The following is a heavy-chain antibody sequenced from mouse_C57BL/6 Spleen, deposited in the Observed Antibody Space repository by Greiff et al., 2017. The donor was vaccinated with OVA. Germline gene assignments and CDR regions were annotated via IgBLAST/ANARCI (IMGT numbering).Heavy chain of an antibody. CDR3: ARDSRGAMDY. CDR2: IDPSDSET. CDR1: GYTFTSYW. V-gene: IGHV1-52*01. J-gene: IGHJ4*01. Sequence: VQVVESGAELVRPGSSVKLSCKASGYTFTSYWMHWVKQRPIQGLEWIGNIDPSDSETHYNQKFKDKATLTVDKSSSTAYMQLSSLTSEDSAVYYCARDSRGAMDYWGQGTSVTVSS.